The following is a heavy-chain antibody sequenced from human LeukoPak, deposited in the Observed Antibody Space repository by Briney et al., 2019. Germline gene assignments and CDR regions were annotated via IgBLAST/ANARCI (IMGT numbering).Heavy chain of an antibody. CDR3: ARDLFYYYMDV. V-gene: IGHV4-59*12. CDR2: SYYSGST. Sequence: SETLSLTCTVSGGSITHYYWTWIRQPPGKTLEWIGYSYYSGSTKYNPSLKSRVTMSLDTSKNQFSLKLSSVTAADTAVYYCARDLFYYYMDVWGKGTTVTVSS. CDR1: GGSITHYY. J-gene: IGHJ6*03.